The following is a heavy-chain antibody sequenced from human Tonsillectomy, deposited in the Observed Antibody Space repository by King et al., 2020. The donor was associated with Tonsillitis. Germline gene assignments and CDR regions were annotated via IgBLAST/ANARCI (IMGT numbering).Heavy chain of an antibody. J-gene: IGHJ5*01. CDR3: ARAGDPWFDS. CDR2: IYGDDAK. V-gene: IGHV2-5*02. CDR1: GFSLTTGGLA. D-gene: IGHD7-27*01. Sequence: TLKESGPTLVKPTQTLTLTCTFSGFSLTTGGLAVGWIRQPPGGALEWLALIYGDDAKDYRPSLKSRLTITKDTSKNQVILTMTNMDPVDTATYYCARAGDPWFDSWGQGTLVTVSS.